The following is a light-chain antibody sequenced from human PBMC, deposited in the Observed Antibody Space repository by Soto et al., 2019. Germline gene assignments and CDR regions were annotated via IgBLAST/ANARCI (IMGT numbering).Light chain of an antibody. Sequence: EIVLTQSPGSLSLSPGERATLSCRASQSVDSSFFAWYQQKPGQAPRLFIYGASNRATGIPDRFSGSGSGTDFTLTISRLEPEDFAVYYCQQYVSSVTFGQGTKVEIK. J-gene: IGKJ1*01. CDR2: GAS. CDR3: QQYVSSVT. CDR1: QSVDSSF. V-gene: IGKV3-20*01.